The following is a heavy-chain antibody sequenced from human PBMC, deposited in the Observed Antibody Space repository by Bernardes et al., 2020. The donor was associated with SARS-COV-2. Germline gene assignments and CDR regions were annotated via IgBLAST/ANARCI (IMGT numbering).Heavy chain of an antibody. D-gene: IGHD2-15*01. CDR1: GGSVSSCSYY. CDR2: IYYSGIT. Sequence: SESLSLTCTVSGGSVSSCSYYWRWLLQPPGKGLEWIGYIYYSGITNYNPSLKSRVTISVDTSKNQFSLKLSSVTAADTAVYYCASCSGGSCPGWFDPWGQGTLVTVSS. J-gene: IGHJ5*02. CDR3: ASCSGGSCPGWFDP. V-gene: IGHV4-61*01.